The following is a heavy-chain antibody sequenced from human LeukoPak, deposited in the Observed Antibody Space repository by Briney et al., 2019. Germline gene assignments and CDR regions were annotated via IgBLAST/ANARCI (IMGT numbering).Heavy chain of an antibody. J-gene: IGHJ4*02. CDR3: AKDSRATRIAVAGNPDY. CDR1: GFTFSSYA. D-gene: IGHD6-19*01. Sequence: GGSLRLSCAASGFTFSSYAMSWVRQAPGKGLEWVSAISGSGGSTYYADSVKGRFTISRGNSKNTLYLQMNSLRAEDTAVYYCAKDSRATRIAVAGNPDYWGQGTLVTVSS. V-gene: IGHV3-23*01. CDR2: ISGSGGST.